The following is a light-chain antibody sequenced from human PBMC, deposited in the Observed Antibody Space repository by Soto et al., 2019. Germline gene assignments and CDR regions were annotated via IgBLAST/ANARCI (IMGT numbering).Light chain of an antibody. V-gene: IGKV1-39*01. J-gene: IGKJ1*01. CDR1: RGVGSF. CDR2: AAS. CDR3: QHYNSYSEA. Sequence: DIQMTQSPSSLSASVGSRVTITCRASRGVGSFVNWYQQKPGRAPKRLIYAASNLQSGVPSRFSGSGSGTDFTLTINSLQPEDFATYYCQHYNSYSEAFGQGTKVELK.